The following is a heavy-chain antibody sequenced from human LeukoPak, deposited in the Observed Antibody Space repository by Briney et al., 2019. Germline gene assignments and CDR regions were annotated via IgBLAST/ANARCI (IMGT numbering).Heavy chain of an antibody. J-gene: IGHJ5*02. CDR3: ARVRGIDSSGYYSP. Sequence: KPSETLSLTCTVSGGSISSYYWSWIRQPPGKGLEWIGYIYYSGSTNYNPSLKSRVTMSVDTSKNQFSLKLSSVTAADTAVYYCARVRGIDSSGYYSPWGQGTLVTVSS. CDR1: GGSISSYY. D-gene: IGHD3-22*01. CDR2: IYYSGST. V-gene: IGHV4-59*01.